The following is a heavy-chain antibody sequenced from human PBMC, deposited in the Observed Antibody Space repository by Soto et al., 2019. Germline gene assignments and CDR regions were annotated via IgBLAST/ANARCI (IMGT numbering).Heavy chain of an antibody. CDR2: INHSGST. J-gene: IGHJ4*02. V-gene: IGHV4-34*01. D-gene: IGHD1-26*01. Sequence: QVQLQQWGAGLLKPSETLSLTCAVYGGSFSGYYWSWIRQPPGKGLEWIGEINHSGSTNYNPSLKSRVTISVDTSKNQFSLKLSSVTAADTAVYYCAREGGSYYRERRFDYWGQGTLVTVSS. CDR1: GGSFSGYY. CDR3: AREGGSYYRERRFDY.